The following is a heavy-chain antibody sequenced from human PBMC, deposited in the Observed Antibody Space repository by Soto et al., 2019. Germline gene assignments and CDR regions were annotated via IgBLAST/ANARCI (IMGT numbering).Heavy chain of an antibody. D-gene: IGHD3-10*01. Sequence: PGGSLRLSCAASGFTFSSYWMHWVRQAPGKGLVWVSRINSDESSTSYADSVKGRFTTSRDNAKNTLYLQMNSLRAEDTAVYYCARELTSFRPPRFDPWGQGTLVTVSS. CDR3: ARELTSFRPPRFDP. CDR1: GFTFSSYW. J-gene: IGHJ5*02. V-gene: IGHV3-74*01. CDR2: INSDESST.